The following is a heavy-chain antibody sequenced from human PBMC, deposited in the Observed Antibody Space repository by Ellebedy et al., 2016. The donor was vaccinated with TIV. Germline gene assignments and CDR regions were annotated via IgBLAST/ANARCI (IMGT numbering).Heavy chain of an antibody. J-gene: IGHJ4*02. CDR1: GFTFSNAW. D-gene: IGHD5-18*01. V-gene: IGHV3-15*01. CDR3: TTVYRYNYDSV. CDR2: IKSKTDGGAA. Sequence: GGFLRLSCAASGFTFSNAWMNWVRQAPGKGLEWVGRIKSKTDGGAADYAAPVKGRFTISRVDSKNTLYLQMNSLKTEDTAVYFCTTVYRYNYDSVWGQGTLVTVSS.